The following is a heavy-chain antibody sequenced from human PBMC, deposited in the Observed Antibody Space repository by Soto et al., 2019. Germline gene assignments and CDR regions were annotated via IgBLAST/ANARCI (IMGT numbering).Heavy chain of an antibody. CDR2: IYFSGST. Sequence: SETLSLPCTVSGVSISSSSYYWGWIRQTPGKGLEWIGTIYFSGSTYYNPSLKSRVTISVDRSKNQFSLNLTSVTAADTALYYCARHGSYWGPGTLVAVSS. J-gene: IGHJ4*02. V-gene: IGHV4-39*01. CDR1: GVSISSSSYY. CDR3: ARHGSY.